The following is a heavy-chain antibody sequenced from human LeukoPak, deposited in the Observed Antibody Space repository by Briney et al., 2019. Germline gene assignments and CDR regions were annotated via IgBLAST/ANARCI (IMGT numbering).Heavy chain of an antibody. Sequence: GGSLRLSCAASGFTFSSYSMNWVRQAPGKGLEWVSYISSSSTIYYADSVKGRFTISRDNAKNSLYLQMNSLRAEDTAVYYCAREGGSGYDPERYFDYWGQGTLVTVSS. D-gene: IGHD5-12*01. V-gene: IGHV3-48*04. CDR1: GFTFSSYS. CDR3: AREGGSGYDPERYFDY. J-gene: IGHJ4*02. CDR2: ISSSSTI.